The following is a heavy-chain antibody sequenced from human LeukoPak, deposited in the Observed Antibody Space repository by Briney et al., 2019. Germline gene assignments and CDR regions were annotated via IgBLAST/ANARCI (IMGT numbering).Heavy chain of an antibody. Sequence: ASVKVSCKASGGTFSSYAISWVRQAPGQGLEWMGGIIPIFGTANYAQKFQGRVTITADESTSTAYMELSSLRSEDTAVYYCARDSEWLNPSFGWYFDLWGRGTLVTVSS. CDR2: IIPIFGTA. D-gene: IGHD5-12*01. V-gene: IGHV1-69*13. CDR3: ARDSEWLNPSFGWYFDL. CDR1: GGTFSSYA. J-gene: IGHJ2*01.